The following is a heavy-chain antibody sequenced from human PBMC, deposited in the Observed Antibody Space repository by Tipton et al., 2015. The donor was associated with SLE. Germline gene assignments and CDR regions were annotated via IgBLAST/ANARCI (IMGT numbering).Heavy chain of an antibody. Sequence: TLSLTCTVSGGSISSYYWSWIRQPPGKGLEWIGYIYYSGSTNYNPSLKSRVTISVDTSKNQFSLKLSSVTAADTAVYYCARDFYDSSGNDYWGQGTLVTVSS. CDR2: IYYSGST. J-gene: IGHJ4*02. CDR1: GGSISSYY. D-gene: IGHD3-22*01. V-gene: IGHV4-59*12. CDR3: ARDFYDSSGNDY.